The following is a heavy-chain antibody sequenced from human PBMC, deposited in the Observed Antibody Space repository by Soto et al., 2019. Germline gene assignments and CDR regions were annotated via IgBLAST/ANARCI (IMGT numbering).Heavy chain of an antibody. CDR2: IVVGSGNT. J-gene: IGHJ3*02. CDR3: ASESSSGYYYFSAFDI. D-gene: IGHD3-22*01. Sequence: QMQLVQSGPEVKKPGTSVKVSCKASGFTFTSSAMQWVRQARGQRLEWIGWIVVGSGNTNYAQKFQERVTITGDMSTSTAYMELSSLTSEDTAVYYCASESSSGYYYFSAFDIWGQGTMVTVSS. V-gene: IGHV1-58*02. CDR1: GFTFTSSA.